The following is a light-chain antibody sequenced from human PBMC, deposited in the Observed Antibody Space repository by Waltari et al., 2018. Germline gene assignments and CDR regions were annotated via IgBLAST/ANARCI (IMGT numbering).Light chain of an antibody. CDR1: QSLLHSNGYNY. Sequence: DIVMTQSPLSLPVTPGEPASISCRSSQSLLHSNGYNYLDWYLQKPGQSPQLLIYLGSNRASGVPERFSGSGSGTDFTLKISRVEDEDVGVYYCMQALQTPWTFGQGTKVEIK. CDR3: MQALQTPWT. J-gene: IGKJ1*01. V-gene: IGKV2-28*01. CDR2: LGS.